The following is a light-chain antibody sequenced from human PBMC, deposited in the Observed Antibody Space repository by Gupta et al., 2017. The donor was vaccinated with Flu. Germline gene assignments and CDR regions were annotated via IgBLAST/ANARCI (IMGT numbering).Light chain of an antibody. CDR1: QSVRSSY. Sequence: ENVLTQSPATLSLSPGERGTLSCGASQSVRSSYLAWYQQRPGRAPRLLIYDASRRATGIPDRFSGSGSVTDFTLTIIRLEPEDFAVYYCHQYGSTPRTFGPGTKVEIK. V-gene: IGKV3D-20*01. CDR3: HQYGSTPRT. J-gene: IGKJ1*01. CDR2: DAS.